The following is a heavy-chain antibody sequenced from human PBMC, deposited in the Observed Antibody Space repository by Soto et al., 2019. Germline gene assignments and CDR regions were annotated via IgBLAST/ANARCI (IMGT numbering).Heavy chain of an antibody. CDR2: IGTTGDT. J-gene: IGHJ4*02. D-gene: IGHD3-22*01. CDR1: GFTFSSYD. Sequence: LSCSASGFTFSSYDMHWVRQGTGKGLEWVSAIGTTGDTYYAGSVKGRFTISRENAKNSLYLQMNSLRAGDTAIYFCARAIGPTLFDYCGQGTLVTVSS. V-gene: IGHV3-13*04. CDR3: ARAIGPTLFDY.